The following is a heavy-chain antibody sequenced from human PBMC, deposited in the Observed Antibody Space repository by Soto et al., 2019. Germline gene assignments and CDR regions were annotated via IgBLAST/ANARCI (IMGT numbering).Heavy chain of an antibody. CDR1: GFTFSSYG. CDR2: ISGSGGST. CDR3: AKNRGGVIVAPLGF. D-gene: IGHD3-16*02. Sequence: GGSLRLSCAASGFTFSSYGMHWVRQAPGKGLEWVSAISGSGGSTYYADSVKGRFTISRDNSKNTLYLQMNSLRAEDTAVYYCAKNRGGVIVAPLGFWGQGTLVTAPQ. V-gene: IGHV3-23*01. J-gene: IGHJ4*02.